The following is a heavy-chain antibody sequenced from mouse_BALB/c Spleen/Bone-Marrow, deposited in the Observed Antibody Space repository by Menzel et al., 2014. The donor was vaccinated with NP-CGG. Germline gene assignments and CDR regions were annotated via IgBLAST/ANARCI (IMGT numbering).Heavy chain of an antibody. CDR1: GFTFSSYA. J-gene: IGHJ3*01. Sequence: DVKLVESGGGLVKPGGSLKLSCAASGFTFSSYAMSWVRQTPEKRLEWAASISSGGSTYYPDSVKGRFTISRDNARNILYLQMSSLRSEDTAMYYCAREGDGYDPAWFAYWGQGTLVTVSA. CDR2: ISSGGST. V-gene: IGHV5-6-5*01. CDR3: AREGDGYDPAWFAY. D-gene: IGHD2-2*01.